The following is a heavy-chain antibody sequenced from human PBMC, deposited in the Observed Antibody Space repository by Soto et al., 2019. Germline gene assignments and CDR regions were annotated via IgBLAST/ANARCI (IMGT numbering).Heavy chain of an antibody. V-gene: IGHV3-30*18. CDR1: GFTFSSYG. D-gene: IGHD1-26*01. CDR2: ISNDGSKK. CDR3: AKEEYRGSYFDS. J-gene: IGHJ4*02. Sequence: QVQLVESGGGVVQPGGSLRLSCAASGFTFSSYGMHWVRQAPGKGLEWVARISNDGSKKDYADSVKGRFTISRDNSKDTLYLQVNSLRADDTAVFYCAKEEYRGSYFDSWGQGTLVTVSS.